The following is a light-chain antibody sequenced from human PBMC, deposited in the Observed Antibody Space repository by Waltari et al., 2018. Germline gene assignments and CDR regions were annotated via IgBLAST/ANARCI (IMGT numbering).Light chain of an antibody. CDR2: GNN. CDR1: ISNIGAGYD. Sequence: QSVLTQPPSVSGAPGQRVTIYCTGSISNIGAGYDVHWSQQLPGTAPKLLIYGNNNRPSGVPDRFSGSKSGTSASLAITGLQSDDEADYYCQSYDNILSGGVFGGGTKLTVL. J-gene: IGLJ2*01. V-gene: IGLV1-40*01. CDR3: QSYDNILSGGV.